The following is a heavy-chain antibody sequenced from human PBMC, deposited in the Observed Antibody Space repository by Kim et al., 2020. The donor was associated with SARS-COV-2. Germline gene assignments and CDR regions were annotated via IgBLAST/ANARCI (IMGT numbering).Heavy chain of an antibody. Sequence: SETLSLTCTVSGGSISSSSYYWGWIRQPPGKGLEWIGSIYYSGSTYYNPSLKSRVTISVDTSKNQFSLKLSSVTAADTAVYYCARALIAVAGRYFDYWGQGTLVTVSS. CDR1: GGSISSSSYY. J-gene: IGHJ4*02. D-gene: IGHD6-19*01. CDR2: IYYSGST. CDR3: ARALIAVAGRYFDY. V-gene: IGHV4-39*01.